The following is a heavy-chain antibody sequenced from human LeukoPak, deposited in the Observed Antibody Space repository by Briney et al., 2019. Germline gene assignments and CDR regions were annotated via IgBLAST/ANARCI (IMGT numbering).Heavy chain of an antibody. Sequence: SETLSLTCTVSGYSISSGYYWGWIRQPPGKGLEWIGSIYHSGSTYYNPSLKSRVTISVDTSKNQFSLKLSSVTAADTAVYYCARRFFGYCSSTSCQKGHYYYYMDVWGKGTTVTISS. CDR1: GYSISSGYY. CDR2: IYHSGST. D-gene: IGHD2-2*03. J-gene: IGHJ6*03. CDR3: ARRFFGYCSSTSCQKGHYYYYMDV. V-gene: IGHV4-38-2*02.